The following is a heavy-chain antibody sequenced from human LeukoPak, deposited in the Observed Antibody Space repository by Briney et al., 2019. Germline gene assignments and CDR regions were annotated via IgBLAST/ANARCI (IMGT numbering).Heavy chain of an antibody. V-gene: IGHV4-59*08. Sequence: SESLSPTCAVSGGSTSSYYWSWIRQPPGKGLECVAYIYYSGSTKYNPSLKSRVTISVDTSKHQFSLNLNSVTAADTAVYYCARHARNILNAYDIWGHGTMVTVSS. D-gene: IGHD2-2*02. CDR3: ARHARNILNAYDI. CDR2: IYYSGST. CDR1: GGSTSSYY. J-gene: IGHJ3*02.